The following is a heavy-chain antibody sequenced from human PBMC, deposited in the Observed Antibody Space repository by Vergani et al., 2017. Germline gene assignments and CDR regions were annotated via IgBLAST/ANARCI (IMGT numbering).Heavy chain of an antibody. V-gene: IGHV3-43*01. CDR1: GFTFDDYT. CDR2: ISWDGGSP. Sequence: EVQLVESGGVVVQPGGSLRLSCAASGFTFDDYTMHWVRQAPGKGLEWVSLISWDGGSPYYADSVKGRFTISRDNSKNSLYLQMNSLRTEDTALYYCAKDISGPSLHPAADYGMDVWGQGTTVTVSS. CDR3: AKDISGPSLHPAADYGMDV. J-gene: IGHJ6*02. D-gene: IGHD6-13*01.